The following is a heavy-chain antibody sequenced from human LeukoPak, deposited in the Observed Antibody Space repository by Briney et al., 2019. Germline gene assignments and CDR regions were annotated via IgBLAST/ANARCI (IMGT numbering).Heavy chain of an antibody. CDR1: GFAFSSYA. CDR2: ISGSGGST. D-gene: IGHD2-21*01. V-gene: IGHV3-23*01. CDR3: AKDQRTIPASYFDY. J-gene: IGHJ4*02. Sequence: PGGSLRLSCAASGFAFSSYAMSWVRQAPGKGPEWVSAISGSGGSTYYADSVKGRFTISRDNSKNTLYLQMNSLRAEDTAVYYCAKDQRTIPASYFDYWGQGTLVTVSS.